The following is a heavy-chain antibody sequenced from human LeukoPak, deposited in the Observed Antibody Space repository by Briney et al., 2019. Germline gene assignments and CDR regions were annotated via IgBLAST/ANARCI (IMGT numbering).Heavy chain of an antibody. CDR2: ISWNSGSI. Sequence: GGSLRLSCAASGFTFDDYAMHWVRQAPGKGLEWVSGISWNSGSIGYADSVKGRFTISRDNAKNSLYLQMNSLRAEDTAIYYCAILYSSSPLDYWDQGTLVTVSS. J-gene: IGHJ4*02. CDR1: GFTFDDYA. D-gene: IGHD6-6*01. CDR3: AILYSSSPLDY. V-gene: IGHV3-9*01.